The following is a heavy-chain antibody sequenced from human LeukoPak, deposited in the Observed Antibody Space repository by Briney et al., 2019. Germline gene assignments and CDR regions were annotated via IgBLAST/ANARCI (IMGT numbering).Heavy chain of an antibody. J-gene: IGHJ4*02. Sequence: PGGSLRLSCAASGFTFSTYAMSWVRQAPGKGLEWVSIISRSGEISYHANSVTGRFTISRDNSKSTLYLRMNSLKAEDTAVYFCAKSDDNSNLHLTGYLDYWGQGTLVSVSS. CDR2: ISRSGEIS. V-gene: IGHV3-23*01. CDR3: AKSDDNSNLHLTGYLDY. D-gene: IGHD3-22*01. CDR1: GFTFSTYA.